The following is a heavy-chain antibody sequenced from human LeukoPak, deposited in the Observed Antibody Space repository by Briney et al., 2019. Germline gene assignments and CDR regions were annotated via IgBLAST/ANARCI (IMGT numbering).Heavy chain of an antibody. V-gene: IGHV1-69*05. D-gene: IGHD6-25*01. J-gene: IGHJ3*02. CDR2: LIPIFGTA. CDR3: ARGVGQRRTNDAFDI. CDR1: GGTFSSYA. Sequence: ASVKVSCKASGGTFSSYAISWVRQAPGQGLEWMGGLIPIFGTANYAQKFQGRVTITTDESTSTAYMELSSLRSEDTAVYYCARGVGQRRTNDAFDIWGQGTMVTVSS.